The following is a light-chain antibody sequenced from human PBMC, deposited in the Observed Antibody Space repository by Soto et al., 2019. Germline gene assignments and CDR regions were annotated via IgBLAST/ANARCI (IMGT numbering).Light chain of an antibody. J-gene: IGKJ1*01. CDR3: QQYSDWPRT. Sequence: EILMTQSPATLPVSPGERATHSCRASQSVSANLAWYQHKPGQAPRLLIYGTSTRATGIPARFSGSGSGTHFILSISSLQSEDFAIYYCQQYSDWPRTFGQGTKVDIK. V-gene: IGKV3-15*01. CDR1: QSVSAN. CDR2: GTS.